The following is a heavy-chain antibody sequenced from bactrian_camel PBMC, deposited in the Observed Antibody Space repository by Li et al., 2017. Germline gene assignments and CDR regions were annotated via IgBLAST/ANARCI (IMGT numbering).Heavy chain of an antibody. CDR2: IEIDQTP. CDR3: ASRRNSYCSIDTLRPTGFLY. D-gene: IGHD3*01. CDR1: ENIGSINC. V-gene: IGHV3S53*01. J-gene: IGHJ4*01. Sequence: VQLVESGGGSVQTGGTLRLSCAASENIGSINCMGWFRPVPGKAREAVAIIEIDQTPTYSDSVKGRFTISKDNANYTMYLQMNSLKPEDTAMYYCASRRNSYCSIDTLRPTGFLYWGQGTQVTVS.